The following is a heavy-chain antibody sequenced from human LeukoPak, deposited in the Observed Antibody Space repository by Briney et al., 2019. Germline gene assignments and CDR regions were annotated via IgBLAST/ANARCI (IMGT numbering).Heavy chain of an antibody. J-gene: IGHJ4*02. CDR1: GFTVSSNY. Sequence: PGGSLRLSCAASGFTVSSNYMSWVRQAPGKGLEWVSVIYSGGSTYYADSVKGRFTISRDNSKNTLYLQMNSLRAEDTAVYYCARVGIQYYFDYWGQGTLVTVSS. CDR3: ARVGIQYYFDY. V-gene: IGHV3-53*01. CDR2: IYSGGST. D-gene: IGHD5-18*01.